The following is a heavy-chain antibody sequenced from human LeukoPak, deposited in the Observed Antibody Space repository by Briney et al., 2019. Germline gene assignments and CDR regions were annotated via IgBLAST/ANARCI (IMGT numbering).Heavy chain of an antibody. D-gene: IGHD3-22*01. CDR1: GFTFSSYS. CDR2: ISSSSSTI. Sequence: GGSLRLSCAASGFTFSSYSMNWVRQAPGKGLEWVSYISSSSSTIYYADSVKGRFTISRDNAKNSLYLQVNSLRAEDTAVYYCARGYDSSGYYEDYWGQGTLVTVSS. CDR3: ARGYDSSGYYEDY. V-gene: IGHV3-48*04. J-gene: IGHJ4*02.